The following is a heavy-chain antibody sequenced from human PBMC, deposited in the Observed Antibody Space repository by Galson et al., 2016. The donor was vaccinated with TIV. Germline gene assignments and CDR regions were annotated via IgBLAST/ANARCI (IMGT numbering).Heavy chain of an antibody. CDR3: SKVITENAYYSEMDV. D-gene: IGHD1-20*01. J-gene: IGHJ6*02. V-gene: IGHV3-30-3*01. Sequence: SLRLSCAASSFIFSGHAMHWVRQAPGKGLEWVALISYDGNSNYYADSVRGRSTISRDNSKNTLYLQMSSLTDEDPAVYSCSKVITENAYYSEMDVWGQGTTVTVSS. CDR1: SFIFSGHA. CDR2: ISYDGNSN.